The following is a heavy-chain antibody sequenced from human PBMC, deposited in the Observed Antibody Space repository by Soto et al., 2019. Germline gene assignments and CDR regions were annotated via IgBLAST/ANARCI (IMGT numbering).Heavy chain of an antibody. CDR2: INHSGST. J-gene: IGHJ6*02. D-gene: IGHD6-6*01. V-gene: IGHV4-34*01. Sequence: LSLTCAVYGVSFSGYYWSWIRQPPGKGLEWIGEINHSGSTNYNPSLKSRVTISVDTSKNQFSLKLSSVTAADTAVYYCASVIAARDYGMDVWGQGTTVTVSS. CDR1: GVSFSGYY. CDR3: ASVIAARDYGMDV.